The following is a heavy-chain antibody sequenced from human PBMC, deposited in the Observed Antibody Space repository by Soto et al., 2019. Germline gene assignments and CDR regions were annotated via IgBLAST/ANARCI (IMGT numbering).Heavy chain of an antibody. D-gene: IGHD3-16*01. J-gene: IGHJ4*02. CDR1: GGSFSGYY. CDR3: ARVLHDYDYVWGSPGPAYFDY. V-gene: IGHV4-34*01. CDR2: INHSGST. Sequence: SETLSLTCAVYGGSFSGYYWSWIRQPPGKGLEWIGEINHSGSTNYNPSLKSRVTISVDTSKNQFSLKLSSVTAADTAVYYCARVLHDYDYVWGSPGPAYFDYWGQGTLVTVSS.